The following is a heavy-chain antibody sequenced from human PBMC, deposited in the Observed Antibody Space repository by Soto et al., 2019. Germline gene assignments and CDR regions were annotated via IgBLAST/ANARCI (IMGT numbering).Heavy chain of an antibody. J-gene: IGHJ4*02. CDR2: IYWDDDK. V-gene: IGHV2-5*02. CDR3: AHRLLSTYFAY. Sequence: CNLCGCRLNTKRQGVGWIGQPPGKDVEWLALIYWDDDKRYIPSLKRRLTITKDTSKNPLVLTTPPMDPVDTATYYCAHRLLSTYFAYCGQATPV. CDR1: GCRLNTKRQG. D-gene: IGHD1-26*01.